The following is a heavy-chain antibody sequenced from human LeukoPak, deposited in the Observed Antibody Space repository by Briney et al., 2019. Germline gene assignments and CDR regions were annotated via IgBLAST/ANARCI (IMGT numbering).Heavy chain of an antibody. CDR1: GGSISSGDYY. J-gene: IGHJ6*02. V-gene: IGHV4-30-4*01. D-gene: IGHD3-3*01. CDR2: IYYSGST. CDR3: ARGGVAKPRYYYYYGMDV. Sequence: SQTLSLTCTVSGGSISSGDYYWSWIRQSPGKGLEWIGYIYYSGSTYYNPSLKSRVTISVDTSKNQFSLKLSSVTAADTAVYYCARGGVAKPRYYYYYGMDVWGQGTTVTVSS.